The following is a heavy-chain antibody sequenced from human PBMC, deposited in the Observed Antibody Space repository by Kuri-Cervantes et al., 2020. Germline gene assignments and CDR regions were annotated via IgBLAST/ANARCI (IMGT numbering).Heavy chain of an antibody. D-gene: IGHD6-19*01. CDR2: ISYDGSNK. Sequence: GESLKISCAASGFTFSNYAMHWVRQTPGKGLEWVAVISYDGSNKYYADSVKGRFTISRDNSKNTLYLQMNSLRAEDTAVYYCAKDRRSSGWYGVQYYWGQGTLVTVSS. J-gene: IGHJ4*02. CDR1: GFTFSNYA. CDR3: AKDRRSSGWYGVQYY. V-gene: IGHV3-30-3*01.